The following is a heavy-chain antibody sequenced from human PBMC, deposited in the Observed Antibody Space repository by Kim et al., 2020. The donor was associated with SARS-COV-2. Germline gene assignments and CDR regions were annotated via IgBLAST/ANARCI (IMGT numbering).Heavy chain of an antibody. D-gene: IGHD3-10*01. Sequence: SETLSLTCTVSCGSIISNSYYWGWIRLAPGKGLQWIGSLYHTGTTHYNPSLKSRVTISPDTSENQFSLKLNSVTAADTAIYFCASGPYDSGTYSGGVFDVWGQGTTVTVSS. CDR1: CGSIISNSYY. CDR2: LYHTGTT. CDR3: ASGPYDSGTYSGGVFDV. V-gene: IGHV4-39*01. J-gene: IGHJ3*01.